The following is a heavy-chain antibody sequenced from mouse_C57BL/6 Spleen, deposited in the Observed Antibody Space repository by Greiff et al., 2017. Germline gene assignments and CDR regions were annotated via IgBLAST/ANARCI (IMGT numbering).Heavy chain of an antibody. J-gene: IGHJ4*01. CDR3: ARRGVYYGYDGYYAMDY. Sequence: QVQLKQPGTELVKPGASVTLSCKASGYTFTSYWMHWVKQRPGQGLEWIGNINPSNGGTNYNEKFKSKATLTVDPSSSTAYMQLSSLTSDDSACYYCARRGVYYGYDGYYAMDYWGQGTSVTVSS. D-gene: IGHD2-2*01. V-gene: IGHV1-53*01. CDR1: GYTFTSYW. CDR2: INPSNGGT.